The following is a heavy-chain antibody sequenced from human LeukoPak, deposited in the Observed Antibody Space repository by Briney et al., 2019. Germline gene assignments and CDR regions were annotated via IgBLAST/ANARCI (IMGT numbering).Heavy chain of an antibody. V-gene: IGHV3-7*01. Sequence: PGGSLRLSCVAPGLTLSNYWMSWVRQAPGKGLEWVATIRPDGSEKYYVDSVKGRFTISRDNAKTSLYLQMNSLRAEDTAVYYCARDLSGVTGYTYGRGIDYWGQGTLVTVSS. CDR3: ARDLSGVTGYTYGRGIDY. CDR1: GLTLSNYW. D-gene: IGHD5-18*01. J-gene: IGHJ4*02. CDR2: IRPDGSEK.